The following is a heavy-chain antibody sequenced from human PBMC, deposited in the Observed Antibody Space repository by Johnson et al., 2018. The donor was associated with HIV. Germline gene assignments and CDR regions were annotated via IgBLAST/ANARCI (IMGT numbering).Heavy chain of an antibody. J-gene: IGHJ3*02. Sequence: VQLVESGGGLVQPGGSLRLSCAASGFTFSSYDMHWVRQATGKGLEWVSGITWNSGSIGYADSVKGRFTISRDNAKNSLYLQMKSLRPEDTALYYCAKDSRAYAFDIWGQGTMVTVSS. CDR2: ITWNSGSI. CDR1: GFTFSSYD. CDR3: AKDSRAYAFDI. V-gene: IGHV3-9*01.